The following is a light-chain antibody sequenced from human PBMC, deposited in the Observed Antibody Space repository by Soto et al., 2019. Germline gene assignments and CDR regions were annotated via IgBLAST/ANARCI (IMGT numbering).Light chain of an antibody. CDR3: QQSYRTPHT. CDR2: AAS. Sequence: DIQMTQSPSSLSASVGDRVTITCRASQGVSTYLIWYQQRQGRAPKLLIYAASNLLCGVTSRFSGSGSGTNFPLTISTLQPEDFATYYCQQSYRTPHTFGQGTKLETK. CDR1: QGVSTY. J-gene: IGKJ2*01. V-gene: IGKV1-39*01.